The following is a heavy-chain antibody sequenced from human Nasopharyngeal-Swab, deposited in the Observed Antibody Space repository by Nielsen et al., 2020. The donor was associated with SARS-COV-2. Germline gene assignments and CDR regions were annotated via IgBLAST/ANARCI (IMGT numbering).Heavy chain of an antibody. J-gene: IGHJ4*02. V-gene: IGHV1-3*01. CDR2: INAGKGNT. CDR1: GYTLSTYA. Sequence: ASVTVSCKASGYTLSTYAMYWVRQAPGQRPEFMGWINAGKGNTYYSQKFQGRVRISRDTSANTVYMELSRLRSADTAAYYCARVPAVAASRIDYWGQGTLVTVSS. CDR3: ARVPAVAASRIDY. D-gene: IGHD6-19*01.